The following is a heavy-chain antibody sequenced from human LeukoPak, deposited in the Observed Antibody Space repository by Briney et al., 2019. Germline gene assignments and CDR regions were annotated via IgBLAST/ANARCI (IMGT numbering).Heavy chain of an antibody. Sequence: GGSLRLSCAASGFSFSSYVMSWVRQAPGKGLEWVSAVSGSGGSTYSADSVRGRFTISRDNSKNTLYLQMNSLRAEDTAVYYCAKIHGYSGYVAFDYWGQGTLVTVSS. CDR1: GFSFSSYV. CDR3: AKIHGYSGYVAFDY. J-gene: IGHJ4*02. D-gene: IGHD5-12*01. V-gene: IGHV3-23*01. CDR2: VSGSGGST.